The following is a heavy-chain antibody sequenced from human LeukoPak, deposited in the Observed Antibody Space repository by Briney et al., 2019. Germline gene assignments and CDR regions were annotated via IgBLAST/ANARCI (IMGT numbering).Heavy chain of an antibody. Sequence: ASVKVSCKASGYTFTSYYMHWVRQAPGQGLEWMGIINPSGGSTSYAQKFQGRVTMTRDMSTSTVYMELSSLRSEDTAVYYCAREPPVDSSGYYLDYWGQGTLVTVSS. V-gene: IGHV1-46*01. CDR3: AREPPVDSSGYYLDY. J-gene: IGHJ4*02. CDR2: INPSGGST. CDR1: GYTFTSYY. D-gene: IGHD3-22*01.